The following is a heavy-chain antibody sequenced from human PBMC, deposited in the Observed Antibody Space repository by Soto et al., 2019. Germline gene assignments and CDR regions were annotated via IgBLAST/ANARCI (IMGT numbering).Heavy chain of an antibody. Sequence: PVGSLRLSCAASGFTFSGSAMHWVRQASGKGLEWVGRIRSKANSYATAYAASVKGRFTISRDDSKNTAYLQMNSLKTEDTAVYYCTSPRGDYFNWFDPWGQGTLVTVSS. CDR2: IRSKANSYAT. D-gene: IGHD4-17*01. J-gene: IGHJ5*02. V-gene: IGHV3-73*01. CDR1: GFTFSGSA. CDR3: TSPRGDYFNWFDP.